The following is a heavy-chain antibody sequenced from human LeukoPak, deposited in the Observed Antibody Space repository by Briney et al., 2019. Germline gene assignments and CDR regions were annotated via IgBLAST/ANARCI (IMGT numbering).Heavy chain of an antibody. Sequence: GSLRLSCAASGFTFSSYAMSWVRQAPGKGLEWVSAISGSGGSTYYADSVKGRFTISRDNSKNTLYLQMNSLRAEDTAVYYCAKDRITIFGVVIMKGGYYFDYWGQGTLVTVSS. V-gene: IGHV3-23*01. J-gene: IGHJ4*02. CDR1: GFTFSSYA. CDR2: ISGSGGST. D-gene: IGHD3-3*01. CDR3: AKDRITIFGVVIMKGGYYFDY.